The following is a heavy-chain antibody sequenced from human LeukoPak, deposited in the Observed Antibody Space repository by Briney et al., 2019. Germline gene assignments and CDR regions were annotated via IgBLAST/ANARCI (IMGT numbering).Heavy chain of an antibody. CDR1: GFTLSSYA. CDR2: ISVSGNT. Sequence: PGGSLRLSCAASGFTLSSYAMSWVRQGPGKGLEWVSAISVSGNTYHADSVKGRFTISRDSSKNTLYLQMNSLRAEDTAVYYCTREQDREAAATIVGDYWGQGTLVTVSS. D-gene: IGHD3-22*01. V-gene: IGHV3-23*01. CDR3: TREQDREAAATIVGDY. J-gene: IGHJ4*02.